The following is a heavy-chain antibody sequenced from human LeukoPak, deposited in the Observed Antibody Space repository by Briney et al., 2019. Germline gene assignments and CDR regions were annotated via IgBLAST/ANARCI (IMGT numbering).Heavy chain of an antibody. Sequence: GGALRLSCAVYGITFSSFWMSWVRQAPGKGLEWVANIKQDGSEKYYVDCVKGRFTISRDNAKNSVYLQMNSLRAEDTAVYYCATNSHWRFDYWGQGTLVTVSS. J-gene: IGHJ4*02. CDR1: GITFSSFW. V-gene: IGHV3-7*01. CDR2: IKQDGSEK. D-gene: IGHD4-11*01. CDR3: ATNSHWRFDY.